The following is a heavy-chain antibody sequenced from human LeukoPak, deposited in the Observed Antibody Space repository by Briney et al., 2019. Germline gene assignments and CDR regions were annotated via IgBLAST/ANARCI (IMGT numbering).Heavy chain of an antibody. CDR3: AKVIHGAVTFDI. CDR2: INPDSGDT. V-gene: IGHV1-2*02. J-gene: IGHJ3*02. D-gene: IGHD4-17*01. CDR1: GYTFTGYY. Sequence: ASVKVPCKASGYTFTGYYMHWVRQAPGQGLEWMGWINPDSGDTNYAQRFQGRVTMTRDTSISTAYMELSRLTSDDTAMYYCAKVIHGAVTFDIWGQGTMVTVSS.